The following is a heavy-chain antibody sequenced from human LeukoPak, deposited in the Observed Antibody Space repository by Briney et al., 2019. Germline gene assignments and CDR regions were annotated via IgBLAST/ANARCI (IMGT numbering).Heavy chain of an antibody. D-gene: IGHD5-18*01. CDR1: GYSFTSYW. Sequence: GESLKISCKGSGYSFTSYWVGWVRQMPGKGLEWMGIIYPGDSDTRYSPSFQGQVTISADKSISTAYLPWSSVKASDTAMYYCARLSSGYSYGYDLDWFDPWGQGTLVTVSS. CDR3: ARLSSGYSYGYDLDWFDP. CDR2: IYPGDSDT. V-gene: IGHV5-51*01. J-gene: IGHJ5*02.